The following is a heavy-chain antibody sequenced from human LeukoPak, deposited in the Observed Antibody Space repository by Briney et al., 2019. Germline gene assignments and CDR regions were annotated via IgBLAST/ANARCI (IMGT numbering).Heavy chain of an antibody. D-gene: IGHD2-21*02. CDR3: ARDNPDCGGDCLGSFDI. CDR2: INPNSGGT. J-gene: IGHJ3*02. V-gene: IGHV1-2*02. CDR1: GYTFTGYY. Sequence: ASVKVSCRASGYTFTGYYMHWVRQAPGQGLEWMGWINPNSGGTNYAQKFQGRVTMTRDTSISTAYMELSRLRSDDTAVYYCARDNPDCGGDCLGSFDIWGQGTMVTVSS.